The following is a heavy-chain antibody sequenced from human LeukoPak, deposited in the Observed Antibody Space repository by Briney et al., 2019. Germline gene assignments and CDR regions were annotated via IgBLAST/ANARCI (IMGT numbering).Heavy chain of an antibody. V-gene: IGHV3-30*02. CDR2: IRYDGSNK. D-gene: IGHD2-15*01. Sequence: GGSLRLSCAASGFTFSSYGMHWVRQAPGKGLEWVAFIRYDGSNKYYADSVKGRFTISRDNSKNTLYLQMNSLRAEDTAVYYCAKGPRWYCSGGSCPSFDYWGQGTLVTVSS. J-gene: IGHJ4*02. CDR1: GFTFSSYG. CDR3: AKGPRWYCSGGSCPSFDY.